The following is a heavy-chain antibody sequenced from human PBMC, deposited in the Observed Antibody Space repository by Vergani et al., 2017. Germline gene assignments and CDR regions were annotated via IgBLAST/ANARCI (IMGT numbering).Heavy chain of an antibody. CDR1: GGSFTSYH. V-gene: IGHV4-34*01. J-gene: IGHJ6*03. D-gene: IGHD4-11*01. CDR2: IDHTGRP. CDR3: ARVNTETNGHLYYYYYMDV. Sequence: QVQLQQWGGGLLKPSETLSLTCVVNGGSFTSYHWTWIRQSPGEGLGWVGDIDHTGRPDYNPSLKSRLTMTVDKSRNQFSLTLNSVTATDTAIYFCARVNTETNGHLYYYYYMDVWGQGTAVTVS.